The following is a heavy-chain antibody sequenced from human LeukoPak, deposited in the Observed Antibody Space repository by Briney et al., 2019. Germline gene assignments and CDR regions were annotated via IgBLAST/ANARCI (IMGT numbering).Heavy chain of an antibody. CDR1: GFTVSSNY. J-gene: IGHJ3*02. Sequence: GGSLRLSCAASGFTVSSNYMSWVRQAPGKGLEWVSVIYSGGSTYYADSVKGRFTISRDNSKNTVYLQMNSLRAEDTALYYCAKDQVGVMPDAFDIWGQGTMVTVSS. V-gene: IGHV3-53*01. D-gene: IGHD3-16*01. CDR3: AKDQVGVMPDAFDI. CDR2: IYSGGST.